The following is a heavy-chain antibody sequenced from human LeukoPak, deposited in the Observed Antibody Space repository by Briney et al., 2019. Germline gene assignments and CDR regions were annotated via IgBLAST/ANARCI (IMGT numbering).Heavy chain of an antibody. V-gene: IGHV4-59*12. D-gene: IGHD5-24*01. CDR1: GGSINTYF. CDR3: ARGRRWLPDY. CDR2: IYYSGST. J-gene: IGHJ4*02. Sequence: SETLSLTCTVSGGSINTYFWSWIRQPPGKGLEWIGYIYYSGSTNYNPSLKSRVTISVDTSKNQFSLKLSSVTAADTAVYYCARGRRWLPDYWGQGTLVTVSS.